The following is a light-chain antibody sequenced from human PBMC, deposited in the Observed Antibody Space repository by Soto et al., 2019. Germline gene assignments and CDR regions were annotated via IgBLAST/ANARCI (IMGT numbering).Light chain of an antibody. CDR1: SSDIGGYNY. CDR2: DVR. V-gene: IGLV2-14*01. Sequence: QSALTQPASMSGSPGQSITISCTGTSSDIGGYNYISRYQQLPGKAPKFIIYDVRNRPSGVSNRFSGSRSGNTASLTISGLQAEDEADYYCSSYTSSSTVIFGGGTKLTVL. J-gene: IGLJ2*01. CDR3: SSYTSSSTVI.